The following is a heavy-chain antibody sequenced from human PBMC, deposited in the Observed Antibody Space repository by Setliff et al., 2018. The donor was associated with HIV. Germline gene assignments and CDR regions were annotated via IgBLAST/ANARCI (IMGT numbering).Heavy chain of an antibody. D-gene: IGHD3-22*01. Sequence: PSETLSLTCAVYGGSFSGYYWTWIRQPPGKGLEWIGEINHSGSTNYNPSLKSRVTISVDTSKNQFSLKLSSVTAADTAVYYCARGLVEEIVVIKQPRLKYAFDIWGQGTMVTVSS. J-gene: IGHJ3*02. CDR3: ARGLVEEIVVIKQPRLKYAFDI. CDR2: INHSGST. CDR1: GGSFSGYY. V-gene: IGHV4-34*01.